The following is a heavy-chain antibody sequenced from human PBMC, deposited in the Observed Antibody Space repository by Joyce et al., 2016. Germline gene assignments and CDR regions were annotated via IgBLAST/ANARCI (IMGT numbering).Heavy chain of an antibody. V-gene: IGHV1-69*02. CDR1: GGSFNKYT. D-gene: IGHD4-11*01. J-gene: IGHJ6*02. Sequence: QVHLVQSGAEVKKSGSSVRVSCKASGGSFNKYTVSWVRQAPGQGLAWMGRIIPMLNMTNYAQEFQGRVTITAETPTTTAYMQLTGLRFDDTAVYFCAGTFNYPHHDGMDVWGQGTTVTVSS. CDR2: IIPMLNMT. CDR3: AGTFNYPHHDGMDV.